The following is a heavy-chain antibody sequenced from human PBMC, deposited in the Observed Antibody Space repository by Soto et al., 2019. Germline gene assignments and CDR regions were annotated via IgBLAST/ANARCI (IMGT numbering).Heavy chain of an antibody. Sequence: GSLRLSCAASGFTFSSYAMSWVRQAPGKGLEWVSAITGTGGNTYYVDSVKGRFTSSRDNSKNMLYLQVNSLRVEDTAVYYCARIRGYWYGLDVWGQGTTVTVSS. CDR2: ITGTGGNT. V-gene: IGHV3-23*01. J-gene: IGHJ6*02. CDR1: GFTFSSYA. CDR3: ARIRGYWYGLDV.